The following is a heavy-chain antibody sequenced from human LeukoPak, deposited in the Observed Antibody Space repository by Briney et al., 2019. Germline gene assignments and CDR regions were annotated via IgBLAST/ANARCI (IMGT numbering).Heavy chain of an antibody. CDR3: ARQRTIYGDYGYDAFDI. CDR1: GGSISSYY. Sequence: PSETLSLTCTVSGGSISSYYWSWIRQPPGKALEWIGYIYYSGSTYYNPSLKSRVTISVDTSKHQFSLKLSSVTAADTAVYYCARQRTIYGDYGYDAFDIWGQGTMVTVSS. D-gene: IGHD4-17*01. CDR2: IYYSGST. J-gene: IGHJ3*02. V-gene: IGHV4-59*08.